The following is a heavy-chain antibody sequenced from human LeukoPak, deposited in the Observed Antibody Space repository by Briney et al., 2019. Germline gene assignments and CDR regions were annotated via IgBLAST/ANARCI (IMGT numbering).Heavy chain of an antibody. Sequence: GGSLRLSCAASGFTFSNYWMHWIRQAPGKGLVWVSRINSDGINTSYADSVKGRFTISRDNAKNTLNLQMNSLRAEDTAVYYCARDLGQYYGTSDNWLDPWGQGTLVTVSS. CDR1: GFTFSNYW. CDR2: INSDGINT. D-gene: IGHD3-10*01. CDR3: ARDLGQYYGTSDNWLDP. J-gene: IGHJ5*02. V-gene: IGHV3-74*01.